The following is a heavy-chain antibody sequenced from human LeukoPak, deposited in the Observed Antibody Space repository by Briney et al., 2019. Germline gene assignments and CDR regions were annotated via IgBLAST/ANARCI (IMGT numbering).Heavy chain of an antibody. V-gene: IGHV1-18*01. D-gene: IGHD2-21*02. CDR1: GYTFTSYG. J-gene: IGHJ5*02. CDR2: ISAYNGNT. CDR3: ARDLTYCGGDCYPLDP. Sequence: ASVKVSCKASGYTFTSYGISWVRQAPGQGLEWMGWISAYNGNTNYAQKLQGRVTMTTDTSTSTACMELRSLRSDDTAVYYCARDLTYCGGDCYPLDPWGQGTLVTVSS.